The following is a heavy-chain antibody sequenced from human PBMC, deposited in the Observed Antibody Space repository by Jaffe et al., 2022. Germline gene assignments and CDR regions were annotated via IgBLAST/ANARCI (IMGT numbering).Heavy chain of an antibody. V-gene: IGHV2-5*02. Sequence: QITLKESGPTLVKPTQTLTLTCTFSGFSLSTSGVGVGWIRQPPGKALEWLALIYWDDDKRYSPSLKSRLTITKDTSKNQVVLTMTNMDPVDTATYYCAHRAALVRSLRWPIDYWYFDLWGRGTLVTVSS. CDR3: AHRAALVRSLRWPIDYWYFDL. CDR1: GFSLSTSGVG. J-gene: IGHJ2*01. CDR2: IYWDDDK. D-gene: IGHD4-17*01.